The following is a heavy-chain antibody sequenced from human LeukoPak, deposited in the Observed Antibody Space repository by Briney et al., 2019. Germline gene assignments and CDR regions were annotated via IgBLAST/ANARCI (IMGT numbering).Heavy chain of an antibody. Sequence: PSETLSLTCAVYGGSFSGYYWGWIRQPPGKGLEWIGSIYYSGSTYYNPSLKSRVTISVDTSKNQFSLKLGSVTAADTAVYYCASPTPYSGSYPHPDVWGQGTTVTVSS. V-gene: IGHV4-39*01. J-gene: IGHJ6*02. CDR3: ASPTPYSGSYPHPDV. CDR1: GGSFSGYY. D-gene: IGHD1-26*01. CDR2: IYYSGST.